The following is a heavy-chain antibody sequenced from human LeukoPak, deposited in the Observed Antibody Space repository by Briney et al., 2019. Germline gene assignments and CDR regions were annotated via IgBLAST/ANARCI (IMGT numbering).Heavy chain of an antibody. D-gene: IGHD6-19*01. CDR2: IYTSGST. J-gene: IGHJ4*02. V-gene: IGHV4-4*07. CDR3: ARDLRYGRFSSGWPFDY. Sequence: NPSETLSLTCTVSGGSISSYYWSWIRQPAGKGLEWIGRIYTSGSTNYNPSLKSRVTMPVDTSKNQFSLKLSSVTAADTAVYYCARDLRYGRFSSGWPFDYWGQGTLVTVSS. CDR1: GGSISSYY.